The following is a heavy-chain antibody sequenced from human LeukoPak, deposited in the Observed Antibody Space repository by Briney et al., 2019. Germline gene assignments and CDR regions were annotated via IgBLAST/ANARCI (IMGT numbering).Heavy chain of an antibody. J-gene: IGHJ4*02. CDR3: AGLVDIVATGPDY. Sequence: SETLSLTCTVSGGSISSSSYYWGWIRQPPGKGLEWIGSIYYSGSTYYNPSLKSRVTISVDTSKNQFSLKLSSVTAADTAVYYCAGLVDIVATGPDYWGQGTLVTVSS. CDR1: GGSISSSSYY. D-gene: IGHD5-12*01. V-gene: IGHV4-39*01. CDR2: IYYSGST.